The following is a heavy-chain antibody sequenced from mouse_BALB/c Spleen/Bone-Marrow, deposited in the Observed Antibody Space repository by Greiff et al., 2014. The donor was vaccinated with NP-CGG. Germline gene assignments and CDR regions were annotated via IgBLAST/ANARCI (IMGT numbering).Heavy chain of an antibody. V-gene: IGHV10-3*03. CDR3: VREWDDYDASWFAY. CDR2: LRSKSNNYAT. J-gene: IGHJ3*01. Sequence: VQLKESGGGLVQPKGSLKLSCAASGFTFNTYALPWGCPAPGKGLEWVARLRSKSNNYATYYADSVKDRFTISRDDSQSMLYLQMNNLKTEDTAMYYCVREWDDYDASWFAYWGQGTLVTVSA. CDR1: GFTFNTYA. D-gene: IGHD2-4*01.